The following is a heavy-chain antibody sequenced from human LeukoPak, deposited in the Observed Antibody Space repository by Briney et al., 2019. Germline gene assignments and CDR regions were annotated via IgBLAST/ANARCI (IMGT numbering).Heavy chain of an antibody. CDR1: GYTFTSYY. CDR3: AKGHTVTGPGDY. CDR2: INPVGGST. V-gene: IGHV1-46*01. D-gene: IGHD4-17*01. Sequence: ASVKVSCKASGYTFTSYYMHWVRQAPGQGLEWMGIINPVGGSTSYAQKFQGRVTMTRDTSTSTVYMELSSLRSKDTAVYYCAKGHTVTGPGDYWGQGTLVTVSS. J-gene: IGHJ4*02.